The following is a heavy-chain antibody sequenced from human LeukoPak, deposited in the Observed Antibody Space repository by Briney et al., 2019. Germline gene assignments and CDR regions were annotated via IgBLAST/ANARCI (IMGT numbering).Heavy chain of an antibody. D-gene: IGHD2-2*01. V-gene: IGHV4-61*02. CDR1: GGSISSSSYY. CDR2: IYTSGST. CDR3: ARDRTRYCSSTSCYLDAFDI. J-gene: IGHJ3*02. Sequence: SETLSLTCTVSGGSISSSSYYWRWIRQPAGRGLEWIERIYTSGSTNYNPSLKSRVNISVDTCKNQFSLKLSSVTAADTAVYYCARDRTRYCSSTSCYLDAFDIWGQGTMVTVSS.